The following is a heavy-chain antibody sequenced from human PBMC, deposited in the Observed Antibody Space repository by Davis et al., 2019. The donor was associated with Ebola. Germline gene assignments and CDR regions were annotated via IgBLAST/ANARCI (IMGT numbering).Heavy chain of an antibody. D-gene: IGHD3-22*01. V-gene: IGHV3-33*06. CDR2: IWFDGSYK. CDR3: AKFPYYYDSSGYYYPDY. CDR1: GFIFSAYA. J-gene: IGHJ4*02. Sequence: GESLKISCAASGFIFSAYAMHWVRQAPGKGLEWVAVIWFDGSYKYYADSVKGRFTISRDDSKNTLYLQMNSLRAEDTAVYYCAKFPYYYDSSGYYYPDYWGQGTLVTVSS.